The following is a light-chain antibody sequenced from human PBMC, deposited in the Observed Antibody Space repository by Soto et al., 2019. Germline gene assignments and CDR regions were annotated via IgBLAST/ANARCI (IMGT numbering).Light chain of an antibody. Sequence: EIVLTQSPGTLSLSPGERATLSCRASQSFSSSYLAWYQQKPGQAPRLLIYGASIRATGIPDRFSGSGSGTDFTLTISRLEPEDFAVYYCQQYGTSITFGQGTRLEI. CDR1: QSFSSSY. CDR2: GAS. J-gene: IGKJ5*01. V-gene: IGKV3-20*01. CDR3: QQYGTSIT.